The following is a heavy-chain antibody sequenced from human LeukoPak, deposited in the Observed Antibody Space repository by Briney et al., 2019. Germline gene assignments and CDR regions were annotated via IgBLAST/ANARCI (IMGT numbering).Heavy chain of an antibody. V-gene: IGHV3-15*07. D-gene: IGHD4-11*01. CDR3: TTLDNGGADYSVVPLQSQTVDY. CDR2: IKSKTDGGTT. J-gene: IGHJ4*02. CDR1: GFTFSSYG. Sequence: MPGGSLRLSCAASGFTFSSYGMHWVRQAPGKGLEWVGRIKSKTDGGTTDYAAPVKGRFTISRDDSKNTLYLQMNRLKTEDTAVYYCTTLDNGGADYSVVPLQSQTVDYWGQGTLVTVSS.